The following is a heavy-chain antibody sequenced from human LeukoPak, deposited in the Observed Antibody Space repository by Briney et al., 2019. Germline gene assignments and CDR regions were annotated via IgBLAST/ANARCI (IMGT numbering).Heavy chain of an antibody. CDR2: TYYRSKWYN. D-gene: IGHD6-13*01. J-gene: IGHJ5*01. CDR3: ARMTWAAAAGMFDS. V-gene: IGHV6-1*01. Sequence: SQTLSLTCAISGDSDSSKSAAWNWIRQSPSRGLEWLGRTYYRSKWYNDYAVSVKSQITINPDTSKNQFSLQLNSVTPEDTAVYYCARMTWAAAAGMFDSWGQGTLVTVSS. CDR1: GDSDSSKSAA.